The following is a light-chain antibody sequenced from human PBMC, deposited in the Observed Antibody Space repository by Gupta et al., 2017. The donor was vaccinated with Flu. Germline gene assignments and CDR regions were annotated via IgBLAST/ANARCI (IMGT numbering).Light chain of an antibody. CDR2: RDS. CDR3: QVWDSSTSYV. J-gene: IGLJ1*01. CDR1: NIGSKY. V-gene: IGLV3-9*01. Sequence: LGQTARITCGGNNIGSKYVHWYQQKTGQPPVLVIYRDSNRPSGIPGRFAGSNAGNTATLTISRAQAGDEADYYCQVWDSSTSYVFGTGTKVTVL.